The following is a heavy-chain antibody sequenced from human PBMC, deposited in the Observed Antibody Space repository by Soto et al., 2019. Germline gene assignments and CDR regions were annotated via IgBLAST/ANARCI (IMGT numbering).Heavy chain of an antibody. CDR1: GFTFISSF. J-gene: IGHJ4*02. CDR2: INQDGGGT. V-gene: IGHV3-7*03. D-gene: IGHD6-19*01. CDR3: ARYFRGSGRYFFDY. Sequence: LRLSCVASGFTFISSFMGWVRQAPGKGLEWVANINQDGGGTYYVDSVEGRFTISRDNAKDSLYLQMNSLRGEDTAVYYCARYFRGSGRYFFDYWGQGTLVTVSS.